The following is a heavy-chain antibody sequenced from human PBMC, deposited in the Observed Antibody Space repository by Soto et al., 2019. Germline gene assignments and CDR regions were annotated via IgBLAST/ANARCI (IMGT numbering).Heavy chain of an antibody. CDR2: IYYSGST. CDR1: GGSVRSGSYY. CDR3: ARGYYYDSSGYYPRWFDP. D-gene: IGHD3-22*01. Sequence: SETLSLTCTVSGGSVRSGSYYWSWIRQPPGKGLEWIGYIYYSGSTNYNPSLKSRVTISVDTSKNQFSLKLSSVTAADTAVYYCARGYYYDSSGYYPRWFDPWGQGTLVTVSS. J-gene: IGHJ5*02. V-gene: IGHV4-61*01.